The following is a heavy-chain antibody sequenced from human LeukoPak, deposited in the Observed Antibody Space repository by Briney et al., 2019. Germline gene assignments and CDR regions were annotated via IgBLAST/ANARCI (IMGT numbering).Heavy chain of an antibody. V-gene: IGHV3-23*01. CDR2: ISGSGGST. Sequence: PGGSLRLSCTASGYTFSSYAMSWVRQAPGKGRECVSAISGSGGSTYYADSVKGRFTISRDNSKNTLYLQMNSLRAEDTAVYYCAKGGYSSSWYGGNDAFDIWGQGTMVTVSS. CDR3: AKGGYSSSWYGGNDAFDI. CDR1: GYTFSSYA. J-gene: IGHJ3*02. D-gene: IGHD6-13*01.